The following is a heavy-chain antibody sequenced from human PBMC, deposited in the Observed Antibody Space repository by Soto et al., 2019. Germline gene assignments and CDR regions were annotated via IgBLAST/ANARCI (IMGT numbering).Heavy chain of an antibody. CDR2: INFDGSST. CDR3: AREVYDSSGYYEDY. J-gene: IGHJ4*02. CDR1: GFTFSRHW. Sequence: EVQLEESGGDLVQPGGSLRLSCAASGFTFSRHWMHWVRQAPGKGLVWVSRINFDGSSTTYADSVKGRFTISRDNPNNTRDLQMNCLRVENTVVYYCAREVYDSSGYYEDYWGQGTLVTVS. V-gene: IGHV3-74*03. D-gene: IGHD3-22*01.